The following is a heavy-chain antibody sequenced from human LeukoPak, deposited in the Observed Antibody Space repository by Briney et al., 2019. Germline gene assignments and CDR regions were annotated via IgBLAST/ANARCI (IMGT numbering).Heavy chain of an antibody. CDR3: ARESSPYYDFWSGPNWFDP. D-gene: IGHD3-3*01. Sequence: SQTLSLTCAISRDSVSSNSAAWNWIRQSPSRGLEWLGRTYYRSKWYNDYAVSVKSRIIINPDTSKNQFSLQLTSVTPDDTAVYYCARESSPYYDFWSGPNWFDPWGQGTLVTVSS. CDR2: TYYRSKWYN. CDR1: RDSVSSNSAA. J-gene: IGHJ5*02. V-gene: IGHV6-1*01.